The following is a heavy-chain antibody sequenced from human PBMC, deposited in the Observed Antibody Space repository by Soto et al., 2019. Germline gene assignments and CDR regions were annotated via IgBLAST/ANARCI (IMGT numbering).Heavy chain of an antibody. CDR2: ISYDGSNK. J-gene: IGHJ4*02. D-gene: IGHD5-12*01. CDR3: AKEGDGYNAGPGGYFDY. CDR1: GFTFSSYG. Sequence: ESGGGVVQPGRSLRLSCAASGFTFSSYGMHWVRQAPGKGLEWVAVISYDGSNKYYADSVKGRFTISRDNSKNTLYLQMNSLRAEDTAVYYCAKEGDGYNAGPGGYFDYWGQGTLVTVSS. V-gene: IGHV3-30*18.